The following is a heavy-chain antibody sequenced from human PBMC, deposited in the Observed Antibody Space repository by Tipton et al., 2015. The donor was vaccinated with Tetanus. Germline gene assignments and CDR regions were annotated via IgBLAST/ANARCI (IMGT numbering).Heavy chain of an antibody. J-gene: IGHJ4*02. CDR2: ISGSGGST. CDR1: GFTFSSYA. CDR3: AKVNRYYYGSEFDY. V-gene: IGHV3-23*01. D-gene: IGHD3-10*01. Sequence: SLRLSCAASGFTFSSYAMSWVRQAPGKGLEWVSAISGSGGSTYYADSVKGRLTISRDNSKNTLYLQMNSLRAEDTAVYYCAKVNRYYYGSEFDYRGQGTLVTVSS.